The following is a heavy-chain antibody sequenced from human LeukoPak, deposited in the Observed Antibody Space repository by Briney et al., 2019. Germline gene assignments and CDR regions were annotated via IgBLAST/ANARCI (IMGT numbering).Heavy chain of an antibody. CDR1: GFTFSSYS. CDR3: ARVPVLDGGYHRGFDY. D-gene: IGHD5-12*01. Sequence: GGSLRLSCAASGFTFSSYSMNWVRQAPGKGLEWVAVISYDGSNKYYADSVKGRFTISRDNAQNTLYLQMNSLRAEDTAVYYCARVPVLDGGYHRGFDYWGQGTLVTVSS. J-gene: IGHJ4*02. V-gene: IGHV3-30*03. CDR2: ISYDGSNK.